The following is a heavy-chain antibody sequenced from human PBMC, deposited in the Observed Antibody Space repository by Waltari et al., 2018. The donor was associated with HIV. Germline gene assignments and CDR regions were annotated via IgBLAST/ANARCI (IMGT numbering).Heavy chain of an antibody. V-gene: IGHV3-23*01. CDR2: ISGSAYST. J-gene: IGHJ6*02. CDR1: GFTFSHYA. CDR3: VKEHQYSHTWYSYYGMDV. Sequence: EVQLLESGGGLVQPGGSLRLSCAASGFTFSHYAMSWVRQAPGKGLECVSAISGSAYSTYYAESVKGRFTISRDNSKNKLYLQMNSLRAEDTAVYFCVKEHQYSHTWYSYYGMDVWGQGTTVTVSS. D-gene: IGHD6-13*01.